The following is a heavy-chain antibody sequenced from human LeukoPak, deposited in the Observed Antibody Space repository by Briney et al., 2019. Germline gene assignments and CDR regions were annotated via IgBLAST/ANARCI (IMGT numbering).Heavy chain of an antibody. CDR3: ARDASGTYSPGY. J-gene: IGHJ4*02. Sequence: GRSLRLSCAASGFTFSSYAMHWVRQAPGKGLEWVAVISYDGSNKYYADSVKGRFTISRDNSKNTLFLQMNSLRAEDTAVYSCARDASGTYSPGYWGQGTLVTVPS. V-gene: IGHV3-30-3*01. CDR1: GFTFSSYA. D-gene: IGHD3-10*01. CDR2: ISYDGSNK.